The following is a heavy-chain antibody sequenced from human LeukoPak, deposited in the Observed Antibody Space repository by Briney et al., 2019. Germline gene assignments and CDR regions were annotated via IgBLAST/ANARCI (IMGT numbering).Heavy chain of an antibody. Sequence: GASVKVSCKASGGTFSSYAISWVRQAPGQGLEWMGRIIPILGIANYAQKFQGRVTITADKSTSTAYMELSSLRSEDTAVYYCARDVRGASYYGMDVWGQGTTVTVSS. V-gene: IGHV1-69*04. CDR3: ARDVRGASYYGMDV. CDR2: IIPILGIA. D-gene: IGHD3-10*02. J-gene: IGHJ6*02. CDR1: GGTFSSYA.